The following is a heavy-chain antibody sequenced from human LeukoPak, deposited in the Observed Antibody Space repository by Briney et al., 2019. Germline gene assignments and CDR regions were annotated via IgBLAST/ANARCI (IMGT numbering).Heavy chain of an antibody. J-gene: IGHJ4*02. Sequence: PSETLSLTCTVSGGSISSGSYYWSWIRQPAGKGLEWIGRIYTSGSTNYNPSLKSRVTISVDTSKNQFSLKLSSVTAADTAVYYCARTPYSPSGYFDYWGQGTLVTVSS. V-gene: IGHV4-61*02. CDR3: ARTPYSPSGYFDY. D-gene: IGHD5-18*01. CDR1: GGSISSGSYY. CDR2: IYTSGST.